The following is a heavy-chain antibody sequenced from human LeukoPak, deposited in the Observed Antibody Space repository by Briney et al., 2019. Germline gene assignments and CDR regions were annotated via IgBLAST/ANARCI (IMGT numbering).Heavy chain of an antibody. J-gene: IGHJ4*02. D-gene: IGHD6-13*01. CDR3: PRLRAAAAGTFEY. CDR1: GGSISSSSYY. CDR2: IYYSGST. V-gene: IGHV4-39*01. Sequence: SETLSLTCTVSGGSISSSSYYWGWIRQPPGKGLEWIGSIYYSGSTYYNPSLKSRVTISVDTSKNQFSLKLSSVTAADRAVYYCPRLRAAAAGTFEYWGQGTLLTV.